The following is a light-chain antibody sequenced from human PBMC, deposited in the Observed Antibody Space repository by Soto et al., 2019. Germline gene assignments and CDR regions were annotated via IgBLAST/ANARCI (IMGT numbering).Light chain of an antibody. J-gene: IGKJ1*01. V-gene: IGKV3-20*01. Sequence: FTRSPGTLSLSPGERDTLSFMSSQSVSNNYLAWYQQKPGQAPRLLIYGASNRATGIPDRFSGSGSGTDFTLTISRLEPEDFAVYYCQQYGSSGTFGQGTKVDI. CDR3: QQYGSSGT. CDR2: GAS. CDR1: QSVSNNY.